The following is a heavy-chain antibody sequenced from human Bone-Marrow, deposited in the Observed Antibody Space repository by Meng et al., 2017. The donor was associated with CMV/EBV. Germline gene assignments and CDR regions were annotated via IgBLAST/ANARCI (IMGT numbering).Heavy chain of an antibody. CDR3: ARAPGGTFDY. J-gene: IGHJ4*03. D-gene: IGHD3-10*01. V-gene: IGHV3-30*04. CDR1: GFTFSSYA. Sequence: GESLKISCAASGFTFSSYAMHWVRQAPGKGLEWVAVISYDGSNKYYAYSVKGRFTISRDNSKNTLYLQMNSLRSEDTAVYYCARAPGGTFDYWGQGTTVTVSS. CDR2: ISYDGSNK.